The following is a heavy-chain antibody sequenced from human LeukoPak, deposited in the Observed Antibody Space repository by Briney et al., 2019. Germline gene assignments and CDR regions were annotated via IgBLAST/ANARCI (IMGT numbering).Heavy chain of an antibody. V-gene: IGHV1-69*05. CDR2: IIPIFGTA. D-gene: IGHD1-7*01. CDR1: GGTFSSYA. CDR3: AGGTGTTNLYYYYMDV. J-gene: IGHJ6*03. Sequence: SVKVSCKASGGTFSSYAISWVRQAPGQGLEWMGGIIPIFGTANYAQKFQGRVTITTDESTSTAYMELSSLRSEDTAVYYCAGGTGTTNLYYYYMDVWGKGTTVTVSS.